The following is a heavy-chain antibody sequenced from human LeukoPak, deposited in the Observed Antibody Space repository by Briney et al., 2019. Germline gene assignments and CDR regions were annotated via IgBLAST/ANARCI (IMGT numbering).Heavy chain of an antibody. D-gene: IGHD2-2*01. V-gene: IGHV4-59*02. CDR1: GGSVSSYY. CDR2: LSHSGSS. Sequence: SETLSLTCTVSGGSVSSYYWSWIRRPPGRGLEWIAYLSHSGSSDSNPSLTSRVTTLVDTSKNQFSLKLASVTAADTAVYYCARARYANAWYAFDIWGHGTMVTVSS. J-gene: IGHJ3*02. CDR3: ARARYANAWYAFDI.